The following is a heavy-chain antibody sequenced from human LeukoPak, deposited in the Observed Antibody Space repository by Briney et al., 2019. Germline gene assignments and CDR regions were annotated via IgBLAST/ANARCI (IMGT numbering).Heavy chain of an antibody. V-gene: IGHV4-59*08. CDR2: IYYGGST. CDR3: ARHGPRFLEWLLPNDAFDI. CDR1: GVSIISYY. Sequence: SETLSLTCTVSGVSIISYYWSWIRQPPGKGLEWIGYIYYGGSTNYNPSLKSRVTISVDTSKNQFSLKLSSVTAADTAVYYCARHGPRFLEWLLPNDAFDIWGQGTMVTVSS. J-gene: IGHJ3*02. D-gene: IGHD3-3*01.